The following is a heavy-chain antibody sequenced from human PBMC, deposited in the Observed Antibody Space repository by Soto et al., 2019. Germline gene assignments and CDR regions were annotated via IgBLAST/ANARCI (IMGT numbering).Heavy chain of an antibody. Sequence: QVQLPESGPGLVKPSETLSLTCTVSGGSVSSGSYYWRWIRQPPGQVLEWIGYIYYSGSTNYNPSLTSRATVSVDTSKNQFSLKLSSVTAADTAVYDCARGVGSYGPYFDYWGQGTLVTVSS. J-gene: IGHJ4*02. D-gene: IGHD5-18*01. CDR2: IYYSGST. CDR3: ARGVGSYGPYFDY. CDR1: GGSVSSGSYY. V-gene: IGHV4-61*01.